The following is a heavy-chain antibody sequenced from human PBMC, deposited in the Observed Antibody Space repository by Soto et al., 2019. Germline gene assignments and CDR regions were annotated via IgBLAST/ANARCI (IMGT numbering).Heavy chain of an antibody. Sequence: ASVKVSCKASGYTFTSYYMHWVRQAPGQGLEWMGIINPSGGSTSYAQKFQGRVTMTRDTSTSTVYMELSSLRSEDTAVYYCARGADYYDSSGYYGGLDWGQGTLVTVSS. J-gene: IGHJ4*02. V-gene: IGHV1-46*01. CDR1: GYTFTSYY. D-gene: IGHD3-22*01. CDR3: ARGADYYDSSGYYGGLD. CDR2: INPSGGST.